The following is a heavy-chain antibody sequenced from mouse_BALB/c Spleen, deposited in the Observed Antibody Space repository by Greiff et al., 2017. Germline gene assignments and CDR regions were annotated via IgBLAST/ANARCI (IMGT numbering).Heavy chain of an antibody. CDR2: IYPGDGDT. CDR3: ARSSTMITTAWFAY. CDR1: GYAFSSYW. Sequence: QVQLKQSGAELVRPGSSVKISCKASGYAFSSYWMNWVKQRPGQGLEWIGQIYPGDGDTNYNGKFKGKATLTADKSSSTAYMQLSSLTSEDSAVYFCARSSTMITTAWFAYWGQGTLVTVSA. D-gene: IGHD2-4*01. V-gene: IGHV1-80*01. J-gene: IGHJ3*01.